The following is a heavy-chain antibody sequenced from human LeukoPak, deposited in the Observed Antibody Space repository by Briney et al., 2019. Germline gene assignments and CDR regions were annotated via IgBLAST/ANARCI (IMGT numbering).Heavy chain of an antibody. V-gene: IGHV4-39*01. J-gene: IGHJ4*02. CDR1: GGSISSSSYY. Sequence: PSETLSLTCTVSGGSISSSSYYWGWIRQPPGKGLEWIGSIYYSGSTYYNPFLKSRVTISVDTSKNQFSLKLSSVTAADTAVYYCARRGAENNFDYWGQGTLVTVSS. CDR3: ARRGAENNFDY. CDR2: IYYSGST.